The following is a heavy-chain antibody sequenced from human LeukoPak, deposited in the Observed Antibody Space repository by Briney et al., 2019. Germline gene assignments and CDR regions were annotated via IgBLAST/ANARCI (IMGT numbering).Heavy chain of an antibody. Sequence: GGSLRLSCVTSGITFSNYWMHWVRQAPGKGLVWVSHIIQDGSRTFYADSVKGRFTISRDNAKNTLYLQMNSLRAEDTAVYYCARSGYSYGYFLDYWGQGTLVTVSS. CDR1: GITFSNYW. D-gene: IGHD5-18*01. CDR2: IIQDGSRT. CDR3: ARSGYSYGYFLDY. V-gene: IGHV3-74*01. J-gene: IGHJ4*02.